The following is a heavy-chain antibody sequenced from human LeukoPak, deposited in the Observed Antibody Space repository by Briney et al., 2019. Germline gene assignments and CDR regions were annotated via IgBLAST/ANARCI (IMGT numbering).Heavy chain of an antibody. J-gene: IGHJ4*02. CDR2: VDPEDGET. V-gene: IGHV1-69-2*01. CDR3: ATDSVVRGVIPL. CDR1: GYTFTDYY. D-gene: IGHD3-10*01. Sequence: ASVKVSCKVSGYTFTDYYMHWVQQAPGKGLEWMGLVDPEDGETIYAEKFQGRVTITADTSTDTAYMELSSLRSEDTAVYYCATDSVVRGVIPLWGQGTLVTVSS.